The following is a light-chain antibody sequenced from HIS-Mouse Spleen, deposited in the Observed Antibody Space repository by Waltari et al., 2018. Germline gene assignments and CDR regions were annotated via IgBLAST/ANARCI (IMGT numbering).Light chain of an antibody. CDR2: GAS. V-gene: IGKV3-15*01. J-gene: IGKJ1*01. CDR3: QQYNNWPWT. CDR1: QSVSSN. Sequence: EIVLTQSPGTLSVSPGERATLSCRASQSVSSNLAWYQQKPGQAPRLLIYGASTRATGIPARFSGSGSGTEFTLTISSMQSEDFAVYYCQQYNNWPWTFGQGTKLEIK.